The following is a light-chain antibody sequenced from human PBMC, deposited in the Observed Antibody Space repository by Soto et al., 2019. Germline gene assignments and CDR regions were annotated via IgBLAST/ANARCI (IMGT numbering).Light chain of an antibody. CDR3: QQRNNWPSTT. J-gene: IGKJ3*01. V-gene: IGKV3-15*01. CDR2: GTS. CDR1: QTASSSH. Sequence: IVLTQSPGALSLSPWERATLSCRASQTASSSHLAWYQQKPGQAPRLLIYGTSTRATGIPGRFSGSGSGTEFTLTISSLQSEDFAVYYCQQRNNWPSTTFGPGTKVDI.